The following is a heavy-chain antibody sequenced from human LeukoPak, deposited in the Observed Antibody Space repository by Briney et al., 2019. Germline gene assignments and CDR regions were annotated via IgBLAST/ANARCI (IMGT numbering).Heavy chain of an antibody. CDR1: GFTFSSYW. CDR3: AKSFGGYCSGGSCYPGYFDL. Sequence: GGSLRLSCAASGFTFSSYWMHWVRQAPGKGRGWVAFIRYDGSNKYYADSVKGRFTISRDNSKNTLYLQMNSLRAEDTAVYYCAKSFGGYCSGGSCYPGYFDLWGRGTLVTVSS. J-gene: IGHJ2*01. CDR2: IRYDGSNK. D-gene: IGHD2-15*01. V-gene: IGHV3-30*02.